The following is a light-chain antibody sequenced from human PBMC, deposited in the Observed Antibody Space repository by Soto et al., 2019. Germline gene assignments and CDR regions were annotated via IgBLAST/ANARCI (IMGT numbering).Light chain of an antibody. CDR3: QHYGSSRT. Sequence: EIVLTQSPGTLSMSPGERATLSCRASQSVSSSYLAWYQQKPGQAPRLLIYDTSSRATGIPDRFSGSGSGTDLTLTISRLEPEDFAVYYCQHYGSSRTF. V-gene: IGKV3-20*01. CDR2: DTS. J-gene: IGKJ1*01. CDR1: QSVSSSY.